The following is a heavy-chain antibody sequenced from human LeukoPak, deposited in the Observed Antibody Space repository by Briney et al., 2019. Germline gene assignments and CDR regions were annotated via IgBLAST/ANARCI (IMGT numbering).Heavy chain of an antibody. CDR3: ASTRELLPARFDY. CDR2: INWNGGST. CDR1: GFTFDDYG. J-gene: IGHJ4*02. V-gene: IGHV3-20*04. Sequence: PGGSLRLSWAASGFTFDDYGRSWVRQAPGKGLEWVSGINWNGGSTVYADSVKCRFTISRDNAKNSLYLQMNSLRAEDTALYYCASTRELLPARFDYWGQGTLVTVSS. D-gene: IGHD1-26*01.